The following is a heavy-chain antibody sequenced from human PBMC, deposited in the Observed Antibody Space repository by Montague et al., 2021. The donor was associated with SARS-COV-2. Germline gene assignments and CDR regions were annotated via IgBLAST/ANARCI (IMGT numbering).Heavy chain of an antibody. CDR1: GDSFRGYY. CDR2: INHSGST. V-gene: IGHV4-34*01. Sequence: SETLSLTCAVYGDSFRGYYWSWIRQPPGKGLEWVGEINHSGSTNYNPSLKSRVTISVDTSKNQVSLKVNSVIAADTAVYYCARGVPVGAKNAFDIWGQGTLVTVS. J-gene: IGHJ3*02. D-gene: IGHD1-26*01. CDR3: ARGVPVGAKNAFDI.